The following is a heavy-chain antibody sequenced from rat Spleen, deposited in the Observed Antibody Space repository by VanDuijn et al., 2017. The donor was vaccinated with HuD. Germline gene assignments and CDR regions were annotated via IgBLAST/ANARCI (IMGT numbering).Heavy chain of an antibody. CDR2: ISYDGSST. CDR1: GFTFSDYY. J-gene: IGHJ2*01. CDR3: ARRTIAADFDY. Sequence: EVQLVESDGGLVQPGRSLKLSCAASGFTFSDYYMAWVRQAPTKGLEWVATISYDGSSTYYRDSVKGRFTISRDNAKSTLYLQMDSLRSEDTATYYCARRTIAADFDYWGQGVMVTVSS. D-gene: IGHD1-2*01. V-gene: IGHV5-29*01.